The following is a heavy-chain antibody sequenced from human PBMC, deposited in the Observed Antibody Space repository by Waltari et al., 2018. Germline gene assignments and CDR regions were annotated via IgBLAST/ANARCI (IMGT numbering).Heavy chain of an antibody. CDR3: ARALLWFGELVDHYYMDV. Sequence: EVQLVQSGAEVKKPGATVKISCKASGYTFTDYYMHWVQQAPGKGLEWMGRVDPEDGETIYAEKFQGRVTITADTSTDTAYMELSSLRSEDTAVYYCARALLWFGELVDHYYMDVWGKGTTVTVSS. J-gene: IGHJ6*03. D-gene: IGHD3-10*01. V-gene: IGHV1-69-2*01. CDR2: VDPEDGET. CDR1: GYTFTDYY.